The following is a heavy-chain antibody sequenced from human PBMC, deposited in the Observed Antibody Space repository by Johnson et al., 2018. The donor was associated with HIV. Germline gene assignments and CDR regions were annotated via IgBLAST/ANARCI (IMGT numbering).Heavy chain of an antibody. J-gene: IGHJ3*02. CDR3: AREGFGDGAFDI. CDR1: GFTFSNYA. CDR2: ISRSGSTI. Sequence: VQLVESGGALVQPGGSLRLSCAASGFTFSNYAMSWVRQAPGKGLEWVSYISRSGSTIYYADSVKGRFTISRDNAKNSLYLQMNSLRAEDTALYYCAREGFGDGAFDIWGQGTMVTVSS. V-gene: IGHV3-48*04. D-gene: IGHD3-10*01.